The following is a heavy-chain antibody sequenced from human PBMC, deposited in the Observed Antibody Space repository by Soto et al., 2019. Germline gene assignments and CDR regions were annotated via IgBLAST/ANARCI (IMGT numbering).Heavy chain of an antibody. V-gene: IGHV4-59*01. CDR3: ASVPHHDYRDYLSFRCDP. CDR1: GGSISSYY. J-gene: IGHJ5*02. Sequence: QVQLQESGPGLVKPSETLSLTCTVSGGSISSYYWSWIRQPPGKGLEWIGYIYYSGSTNYNPSLKRRATTSVDPSMKQFSLKLSSVTAADTAVYYCASVPHHDYRDYLSFRCDPWRQGTLVTVSS. CDR2: IYYSGST. D-gene: IGHD4-17*01.